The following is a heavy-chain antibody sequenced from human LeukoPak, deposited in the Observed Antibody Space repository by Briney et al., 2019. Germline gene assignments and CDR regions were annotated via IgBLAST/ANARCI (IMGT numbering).Heavy chain of an antibody. CDR1: GGTFSSYA. J-gene: IGHJ6*02. CDR2: IDPSDSYT. D-gene: IGHD1-14*01. V-gene: IGHV5-10-1*01. CDR3: ARHYRIYGMDV. Sequence: KVSRKASGGTFSSYAISWVRQMPGKGLEWMGRIDPSDSYTNYSPSFQGHVTISADKSISTAYLQWSSLKASDTAMYYCARHYRIYGMDVWGQGTTVTVSS.